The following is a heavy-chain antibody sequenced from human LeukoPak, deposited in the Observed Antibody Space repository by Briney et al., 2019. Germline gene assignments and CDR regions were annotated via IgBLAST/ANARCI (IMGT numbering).Heavy chain of an antibody. Sequence: GGSLRLPCGGSGFIFSDYYMNWIRQAPGKGLEWISSISSSGNSVYYADSVRGRFSISGDNANNSLILHMNSLRVEDTALYYCASRPGYSYAFDQWGQGTLVTVSS. V-gene: IGHV3-11*01. CDR1: GFIFSDYY. D-gene: IGHD5-18*01. CDR2: ISSSGNSV. J-gene: IGHJ4*02. CDR3: ASRPGYSYAFDQ.